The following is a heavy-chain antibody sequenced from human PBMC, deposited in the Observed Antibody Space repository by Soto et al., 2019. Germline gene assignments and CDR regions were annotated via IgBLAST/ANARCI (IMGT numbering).Heavy chain of an antibody. CDR2: INPNSGGT. V-gene: IGHV1-2*02. Sequence: GASVKVSCKASGYTFTGYYMHWARQAPGQGLEWMGWINPNSGGTNYAQKFQGRVTMTRDTSISTAYMELSRLRSDDTAVYYCATGGYSYGPITDYWGPGTLVTVSS. CDR1: GYTFTGYY. J-gene: IGHJ4*02. D-gene: IGHD5-18*01. CDR3: ATGGYSYGPITDY.